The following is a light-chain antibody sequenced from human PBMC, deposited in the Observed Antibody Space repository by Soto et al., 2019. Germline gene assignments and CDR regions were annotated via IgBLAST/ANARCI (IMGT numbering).Light chain of an antibody. CDR2: GAS. CDR1: WNINRK. CDR3: QQYYDYPPLI. Sequence: EIVMTQSPATLSVSPGERATLSCRASWNINRKLAWYQQKPGQAPRLLISGASTRATGIPARFSGSGSGTEFTLTISSLQSEDFAVYYCQQYYDYPPLIFGGGTKVEIK. J-gene: IGKJ4*01. V-gene: IGKV3-15*01.